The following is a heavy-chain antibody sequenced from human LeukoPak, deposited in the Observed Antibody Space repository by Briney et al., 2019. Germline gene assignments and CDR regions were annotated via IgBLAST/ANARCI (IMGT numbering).Heavy chain of an antibody. D-gene: IGHD6-19*01. V-gene: IGHV1-2*02. CDR1: GYTFTGYH. CDR3: ARDSSGWYWFDP. J-gene: IGHJ5*02. CDR2: INPNSGDT. Sequence: ASVKVSCKASGYTFTGYHMHWVRQAPGQGLEWMGWINPNSGDTKYAQKFQGRVTMTRDTSTSTVYMELSSLRSEDTAVYYCARDSSGWYWFDPWGQGTLVTVSS.